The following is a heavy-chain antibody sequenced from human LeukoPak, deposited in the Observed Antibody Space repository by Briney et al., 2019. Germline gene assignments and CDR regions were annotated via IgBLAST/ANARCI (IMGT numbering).Heavy chain of an antibody. J-gene: IGHJ3*01. Sequence: GASVKVSCTASGYTFTSYYMHWVRQAPGQGLEWMGIINPSGGSTSYAQKFQGRVTMTRDTSTSTDYMELSSLRSEDTAVYYCARDLRFGEWKVQVWGQGTMVTVSS. CDR3: ARDLRFGEWKVQV. V-gene: IGHV1-46*01. CDR1: GYTFTSYY. D-gene: IGHD3-10*01. CDR2: INPSGGST.